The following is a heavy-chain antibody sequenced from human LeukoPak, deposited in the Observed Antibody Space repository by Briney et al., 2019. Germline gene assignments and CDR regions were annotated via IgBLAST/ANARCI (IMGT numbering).Heavy chain of an antibody. J-gene: IGHJ4*02. Sequence: SETLSLTCAVYGGSFSGYYWSWIRQPPGKGLEWIGEINHSGSTNYNPSLKSRVTISVDTSKNQFSLKLSSVTAADTAVYYCARASYYDSSGYYPELDYWGQGTLVTVSP. CDR1: GGSFSGYY. V-gene: IGHV4-34*01. CDR2: INHSGST. CDR3: ARASYYDSSGYYPELDY. D-gene: IGHD3-22*01.